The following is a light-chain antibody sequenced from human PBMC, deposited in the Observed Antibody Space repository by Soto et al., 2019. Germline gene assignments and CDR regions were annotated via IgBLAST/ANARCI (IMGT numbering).Light chain of an antibody. CDR2: DVS. Sequence: QSVLTQPRSVSGSPGQSVTISCTGTSSDVGGYNYVSWYQPHPGKAPKLMIYDVSKRPSGVPDRFSGSKSGNTASLTISGLQAEDEADYYCCSYAGSYTSYVFGNGTKVTVL. CDR3: CSYAGSYTSYV. V-gene: IGLV2-11*01. CDR1: SSDVGGYNY. J-gene: IGLJ1*01.